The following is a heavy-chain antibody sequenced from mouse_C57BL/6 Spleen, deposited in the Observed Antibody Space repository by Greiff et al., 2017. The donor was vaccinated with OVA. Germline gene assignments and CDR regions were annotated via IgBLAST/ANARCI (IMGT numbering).Heavy chain of an antibody. Sequence: EVQLQQSGAELVRPGASVKLSCTASGFNIKDYYMHWVKQRPEQGLEWIGRIDPEDGDTESAPKFQGKATITADTSSNTAYLQLSSLTSGDTAVYYCTLDGRSYWGQGTTLTVSS. CDR1: GFNIKDYY. J-gene: IGHJ2*01. V-gene: IGHV14-1*01. D-gene: IGHD1-1*01. CDR2: IDPEDGDT. CDR3: TLDGRSY.